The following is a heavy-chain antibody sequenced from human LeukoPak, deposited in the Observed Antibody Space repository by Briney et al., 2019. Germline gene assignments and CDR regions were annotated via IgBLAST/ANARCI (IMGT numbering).Heavy chain of an antibody. CDR2: ISSGGAVT. J-gene: IGHJ4*02. Sequence: GGSLRLSCAASGFTFSSYAMTWVRQPPGKGLEWVSMISSGGAVTSYADSVRGRFTVSRDNSKNSFYLQMNSLRGEDTADYFCLKVFTYGNNWYYFDYCGQGTLVTVSS. CDR1: GFTFSSYA. V-gene: IGHV3-23*01. CDR3: LKVFTYGNNWYYFDY. D-gene: IGHD1-20*01.